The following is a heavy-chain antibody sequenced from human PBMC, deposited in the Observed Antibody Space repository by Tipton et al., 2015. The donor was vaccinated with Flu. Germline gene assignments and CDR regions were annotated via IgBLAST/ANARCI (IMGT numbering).Heavy chain of an antibody. CDR1: GYTFTSYG. Sequence: QLVQSGAEVKKPGASVKVSCKASGYTFTSYGISWVRQAPGQGLEWMGWISAYNGNTNYAQKLQGRVTMTADTSTSTAYMELRSLRSDDTAVYYCARDGGSGRGYYYYYGMDVWGQGTTVTVSS. V-gene: IGHV1-18*01. D-gene: IGHD3-10*01. CDR2: ISAYNGNT. J-gene: IGHJ6*02. CDR3: ARDGGSGRGYYYYYGMDV.